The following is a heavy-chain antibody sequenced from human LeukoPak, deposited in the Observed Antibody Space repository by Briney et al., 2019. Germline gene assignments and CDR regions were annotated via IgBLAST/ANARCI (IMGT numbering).Heavy chain of an antibody. CDR3: ARGLCGGDCYSRLGTDY. V-gene: IGHV1-18*01. CDR2: ISAYNGNT. J-gene: IGHJ4*02. D-gene: IGHD2-21*02. CDR1: GYTFTSYG. Sequence: GASVKVSCKASGYTFTSYGISWVRQPPGQGLEWMGWISAYNGNTNYAQKLQGRVTMTTDTSTSTAYMELRSLRSDDTAVYYCARGLCGGDCYSRLGTDYWGQGTLVTVSS.